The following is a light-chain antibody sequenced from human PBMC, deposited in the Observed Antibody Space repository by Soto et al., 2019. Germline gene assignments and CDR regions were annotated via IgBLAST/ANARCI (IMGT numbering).Light chain of an antibody. J-gene: IGKJ4*01. Sequence: EVVRRQYPATLSVSPGEGYTLSCRASQGIGDTLAWYQHKPGQTPRLLIYDTSTRATGVTTRFSGSRSGAEFTLTINSLQSEDFAVYYCQPYNNWPLTFGGVTKVEIK. CDR3: QPYNNWPLT. CDR1: QGIGDT. CDR2: DTS. V-gene: IGKV3-15*01.